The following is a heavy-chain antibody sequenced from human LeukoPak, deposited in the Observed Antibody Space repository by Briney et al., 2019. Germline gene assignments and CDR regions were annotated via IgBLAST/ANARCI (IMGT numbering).Heavy chain of an antibody. V-gene: IGHV3-30*02. J-gene: IGHJ4*02. Sequence: GGSLRLSCAASGFTFSSYGMHWVRQAAGKGLEWVAFIRYDGSNKYYADSVKGRFTISRDNSKNTLYLQMNSLRAEDTPVYYCASRAFRFSTLFDYWGQGTPVTVSS. CDR2: IRYDGSNK. D-gene: IGHD2-15*01. CDR1: GFTFSSYG. CDR3: ASRAFRFSTLFDY.